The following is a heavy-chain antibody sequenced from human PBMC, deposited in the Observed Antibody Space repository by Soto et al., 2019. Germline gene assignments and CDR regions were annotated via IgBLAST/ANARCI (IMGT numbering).Heavy chain of an antibody. D-gene: IGHD5-18*01. CDR2: IDPSDSQT. CDR3: ARQIDDSDTGPNFQYSFDS. Sequence: PGEALKISCNGSGNSFAGYWIPWVRHKPGKGLEWMWRIDPSDSQTYYSPSLRGHVTISATKSITTVFLQWSSPRATDTAMYYCARQIDDSDTGPNFQYSFDSWGQGTPVTVSS. J-gene: IGHJ4*02. V-gene: IGHV5-10-1*01. CDR1: GNSFAGYW.